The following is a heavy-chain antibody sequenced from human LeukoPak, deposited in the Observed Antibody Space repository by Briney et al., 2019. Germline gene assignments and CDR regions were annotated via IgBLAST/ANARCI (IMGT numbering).Heavy chain of an antibody. J-gene: IGHJ4*02. Sequence: GGSLRLSCAASGFTLSSNYMSWGRQAPGGGVERGSVIYSGGSTYYADSVKGRFTISRDNSKNTLYLQMNSLRAEDTAVYYCARAETTGYYYYFDYWGQGTLVTVSS. CDR2: IYSGGST. V-gene: IGHV3-53*01. CDR3: ARAETTGYYYYFDY. D-gene: IGHD3-9*01. CDR1: GFTLSSNY.